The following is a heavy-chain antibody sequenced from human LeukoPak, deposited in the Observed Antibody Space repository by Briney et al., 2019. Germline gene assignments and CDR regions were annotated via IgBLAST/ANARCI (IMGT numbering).Heavy chain of an antibody. CDR3: ARDRGMDSGYGY. D-gene: IGHD5-12*01. CDR1: GCTFTGYY. CDR2: INPNSGGT. J-gene: IGHJ4*02. Sequence: ASVKVSCKASGCTFTGYYMHWVRQAPGQGLEWMGWINPNSGGTNYAQKFQGRVTMTRDTSISTAYMELSRLRSDDTAVYYCARDRGMDSGYGYWGQGTLVTVSS. V-gene: IGHV1-2*02.